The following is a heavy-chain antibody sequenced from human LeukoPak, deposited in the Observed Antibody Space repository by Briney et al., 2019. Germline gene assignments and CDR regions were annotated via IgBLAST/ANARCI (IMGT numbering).Heavy chain of an antibody. CDR2: ITGSDSTA. CDR1: GFSLNNYG. D-gene: IGHD1-26*01. Sequence: PGGSLRLSCAASGFSLNNYGMNWVRQAPGKGLEWVSGITGSDSTAYYAGSVKGRFTISRDNAKNSLYLQMNSLRAEDTAVYYCARGSSGSYYTLFDYWGQGTLVTVSS. J-gene: IGHJ4*02. V-gene: IGHV3-48*04. CDR3: ARGSSGSYYTLFDY.